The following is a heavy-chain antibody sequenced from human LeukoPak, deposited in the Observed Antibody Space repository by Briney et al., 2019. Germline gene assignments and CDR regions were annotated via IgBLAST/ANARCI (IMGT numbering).Heavy chain of an antibody. J-gene: IGHJ4*02. V-gene: IGHV4-31*03. CDR2: IYNSAST. Sequence: SETLSLTCTVSGDSISSGGYYWSWIRQHPWKGLEWSGYIYNSASTYYNPSLRSRVSISIDTSKNQFSLRLSSVNVADTAVYYCARGVATNGNFDYWGRGSLVTVSS. CDR3: ARGVATNGNFDY. D-gene: IGHD5-12*01. CDR1: GDSISSGGYY.